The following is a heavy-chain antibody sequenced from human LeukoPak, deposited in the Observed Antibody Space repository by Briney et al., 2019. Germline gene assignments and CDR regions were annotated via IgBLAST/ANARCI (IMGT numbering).Heavy chain of an antibody. CDR1: GFTFSSYW. Sequence: GGSLRLSCAASGFTFSSYWMSWVRQALGKGLEWVANIKQDGSEKYYVDSVKGRFTISRDNAKNSLYLQMNSLRAEDTALYYCARDWPYSSGYTDAFDIWGQGTMVTVSS. V-gene: IGHV3-7*03. CDR3: ARDWPYSSGYTDAFDI. J-gene: IGHJ3*02. CDR2: IKQDGSEK. D-gene: IGHD3-22*01.